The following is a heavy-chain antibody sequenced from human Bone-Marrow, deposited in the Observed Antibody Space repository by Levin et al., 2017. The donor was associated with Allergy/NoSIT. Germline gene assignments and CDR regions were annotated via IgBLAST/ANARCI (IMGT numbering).Heavy chain of an antibody. CDR3: ARTSSTWPEYHFDF. Sequence: SETLSLTCSVSLGSIRGYYWSWIRQTPGKGLEWIGFIHSGGSTNLNPSLKSRVTISVDTSKNHFSLSLHSVTAADTAVYYCARTSSTWPEYHFDFWGQGILVTVSS. CDR2: IHSGGST. J-gene: IGHJ4*02. D-gene: IGHD6-13*01. CDR1: LGSIRGYY. V-gene: IGHV4-59*01.